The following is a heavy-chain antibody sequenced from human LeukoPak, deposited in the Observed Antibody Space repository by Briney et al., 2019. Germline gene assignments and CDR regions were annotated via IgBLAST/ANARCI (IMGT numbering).Heavy chain of an antibody. Sequence: PSETLSLTCTVSGGSISSYYWSWIRQPAGKGLEWIGRIYTSGSTNYNPSLKSRVTMSVDTSKNQFSLKLSSVTAADASVYYCAREKGIAVAGTLSDWFDPWGQGTLVTASS. CDR3: AREKGIAVAGTLSDWFDP. D-gene: IGHD6-19*01. CDR1: GGSISSYY. CDR2: IYTSGST. V-gene: IGHV4-4*07. J-gene: IGHJ5*02.